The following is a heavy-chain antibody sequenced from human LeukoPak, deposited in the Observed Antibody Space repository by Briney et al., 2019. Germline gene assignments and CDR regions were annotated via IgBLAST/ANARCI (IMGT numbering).Heavy chain of an antibody. CDR1: GFTFSSYA. Sequence: PGGSLRLSCAASGFTFSSYAMSWVRQAPGKGLEWVSAISGSGGSTYYADSVKGRFIISRDNSKNTLYLQMNSLRAEDTAVYYCAKDRRYSYGSFDYWGQGTLVTVSS. CDR3: AKDRRYSYGSFDY. CDR2: ISGSGGST. V-gene: IGHV3-23*01. J-gene: IGHJ4*02. D-gene: IGHD5-18*01.